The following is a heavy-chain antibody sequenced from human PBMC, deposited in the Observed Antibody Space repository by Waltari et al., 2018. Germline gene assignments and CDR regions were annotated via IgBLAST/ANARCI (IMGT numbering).Heavy chain of an antibody. CDR2: VHGSGKT. CDR3: GRDRGRGLYLDS. V-gene: IGHV4-4*02. D-gene: IGHD2-15*01. Sequence: QLQQSGPGLVQPSGTLSLTCAVPGDSMRSPYWWGWVRQSPGKGLEWIGQVHGSGKTNYNPSFASRVSVTLHTSANQFSLRVTSATAADTAVYYCGRDRGRGLYLDSWGQGTLVTVSP. J-gene: IGHJ4*02. CDR1: GDSMRSPYW.